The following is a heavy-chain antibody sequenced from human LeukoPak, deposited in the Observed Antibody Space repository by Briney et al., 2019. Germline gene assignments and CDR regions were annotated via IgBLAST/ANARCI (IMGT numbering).Heavy chain of an antibody. V-gene: IGHV3-72*01. Sequence: GGSLRLSCAASGFTSSDHYMDWVRQAPGKGLEWVGRSRNIARSYTTDYAASVNGRFSISRDDSNNSLYLQMNSLKAEDTAVYYCARVYGSSSEGGYWGQGTLVTVSS. CDR2: SRNIARSYTT. J-gene: IGHJ4*02. CDR3: ARVYGSSSEGGY. D-gene: IGHD6-13*01. CDR1: GFTSSDHY.